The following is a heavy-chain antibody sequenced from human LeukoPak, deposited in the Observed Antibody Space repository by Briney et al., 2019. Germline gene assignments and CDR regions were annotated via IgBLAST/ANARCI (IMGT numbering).Heavy chain of an antibody. V-gene: IGHV4-38-2*02. Sequence: SETLSLTCTVSGYSISSGYYWGWIRQPPGKGLEWIGSIYHSGSTYYNPSLKSRVTISVDTSKNQFSLKLSSVTAADTAVYYCARGGGDYGDYGYFDYWGQGTLVTVSS. CDR1: GYSISSGYY. J-gene: IGHJ4*02. CDR2: IYHSGST. CDR3: ARGGGDYGDYGYFDY. D-gene: IGHD4-17*01.